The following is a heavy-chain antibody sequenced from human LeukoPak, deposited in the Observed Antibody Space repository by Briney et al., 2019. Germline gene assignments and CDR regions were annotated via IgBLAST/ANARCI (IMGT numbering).Heavy chain of an antibody. J-gene: IGHJ4*02. CDR1: GYTFTGYY. CDR2: INPNSGGK. Sequence: VASVKVSCKASGYTFTGYYMHWVRQAPGQGLEWMGWINPNSGGKNYAQKFQGRVTMTRDTSISTAYMELSRLRSDDTAVYYCARDLLGANFDYWGQGTLVTVSS. D-gene: IGHD2-15*01. CDR3: ARDLLGANFDY. V-gene: IGHV1-2*02.